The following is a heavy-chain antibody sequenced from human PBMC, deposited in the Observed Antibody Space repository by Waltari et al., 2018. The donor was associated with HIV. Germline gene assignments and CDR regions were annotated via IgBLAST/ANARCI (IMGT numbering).Heavy chain of an antibody. D-gene: IGHD1-26*01. V-gene: IGHV1-46*01. CDR1: GVIFTAPY. J-gene: IGHJ4*01. Sequence: VHLIKPRVESRTPGTSVRPSCQASGVIFTAPYRHWVRQGPRQRLEWVAGINAADGSASSAQKFQARLTLTRDSFLGIVHLDLMSLQSEDTAVYFCARAGLGGLIQDFDIWGRGTQLIVSS. CDR2: INAADGSA. CDR3: ARAGLGGLIQDFDI.